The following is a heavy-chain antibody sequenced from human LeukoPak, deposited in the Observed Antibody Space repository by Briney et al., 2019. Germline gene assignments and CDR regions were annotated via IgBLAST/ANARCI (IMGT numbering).Heavy chain of an antibody. CDR1: GGSISDYY. V-gene: IGHV4-4*07. CDR3: ARDWEIGGYEIHYHMDV. Sequence: SETLSLTCTVSGGSISDYYWSWIRQPAGKGLEWIGRIYTSGSTNYNPSLKSRVTMSVDTSKNQFSLKLSSVTAADTAVYYCARDWEIGGYEIHYHMDVWGKGTTVTVSS. J-gene: IGHJ6*03. CDR2: IYTSGST. D-gene: IGHD5-12*01.